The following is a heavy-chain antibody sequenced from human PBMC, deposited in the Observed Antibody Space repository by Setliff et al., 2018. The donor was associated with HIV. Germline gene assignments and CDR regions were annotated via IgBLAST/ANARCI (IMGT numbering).Heavy chain of an antibody. CDR3: AKGVKWLDP. D-gene: IGHD3-16*01. CDR2: IYSDGRT. J-gene: IGHJ5*02. Sequence: PGGSLRLSCAASEFTLSSNHMTWVRQAPGKGLEWVSFIYSDGRTYYADSVKGLFTISRDNLMHLQMNGLRPEDTAVYYCAKGVKWLDPWGQGTLVTVSS. V-gene: IGHV3-53*01. CDR1: EFTLSSNH.